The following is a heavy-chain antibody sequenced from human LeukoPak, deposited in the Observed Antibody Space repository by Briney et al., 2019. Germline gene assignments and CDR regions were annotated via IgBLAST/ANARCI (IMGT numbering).Heavy chain of an antibody. CDR3: AREWSSGWYDY. CDR1: GFTFSDYW. CDR2: LSYDERNE. Sequence: GGSLRLSCAASGFTFSDYWIHWVRHAPGKGLEWVAVLSYDERNEYYADSVKGRFTISRDNSKNTVYLQMNSLRGDDTAVYYCAREWSSGWYDYWGQGTLVTVSS. V-gene: IGHV3-30*03. D-gene: IGHD6-19*01. J-gene: IGHJ4*02.